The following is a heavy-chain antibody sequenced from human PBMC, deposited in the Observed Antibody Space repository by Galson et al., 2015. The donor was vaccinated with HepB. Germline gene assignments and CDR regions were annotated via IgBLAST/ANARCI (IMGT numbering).Heavy chain of an antibody. J-gene: IGHJ4*02. CDR1: GYSFTSYW. Sequence: QSGAEVKKPGESLKISCKGSGYSFTSYWIGWVRQVPGKGLEWMGIILPSDSDTRYSPSFQGQVTISADKSLSTAYLQWSSLKASDTAIYFCARTLYYDTSGYFYPYWGQGTLVTVSS. V-gene: IGHV5-51*03. CDR3: ARTLYYDTSGYFYPY. CDR2: ILPSDSDT. D-gene: IGHD3-22*01.